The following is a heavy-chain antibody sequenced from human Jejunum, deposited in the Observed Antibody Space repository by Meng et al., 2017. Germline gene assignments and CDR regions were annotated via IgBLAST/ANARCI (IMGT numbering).Heavy chain of an antibody. D-gene: IGHD6-19*01. J-gene: IGHJ2*01. CDR1: GGSLSGHY. CDR3: ASAGSSGWNWYFGL. Sequence: PLQESGPGVVKPSETLSLTCTVSGGSLSGHYWSWIRQPPGKGLEWIGHIYYSGNTNYNPSLKSRVTLSLHTSENQFSLQLNSVTAADTAVYYCASAGSSGWNWYFGLWGRGTLVTVSS. CDR2: IYYSGNT. V-gene: IGHV4-59*11.